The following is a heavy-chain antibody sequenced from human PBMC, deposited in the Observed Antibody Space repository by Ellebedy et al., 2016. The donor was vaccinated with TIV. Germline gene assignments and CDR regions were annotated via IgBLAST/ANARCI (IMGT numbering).Heavy chain of an antibody. CDR3: ARFTRRYPSDY. Sequence: GGSLRLSXAASGFTFSSFGMHWVRQAPGKGLEWVAVIWYDGSNTDYGDSVKGRFTISRDNSKNTLFLQMNSLRAEDTAVYYCARFTRRYPSDYWGQGTLVTVSS. V-gene: IGHV3-33*01. CDR2: IWYDGSNT. J-gene: IGHJ4*02. CDR1: GFTFSSFG. D-gene: IGHD1-1*01.